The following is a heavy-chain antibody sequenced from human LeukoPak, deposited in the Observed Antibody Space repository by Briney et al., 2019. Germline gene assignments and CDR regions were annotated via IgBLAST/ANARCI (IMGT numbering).Heavy chain of an antibody. CDR2: IYPSGSPTYNPPSGST. Sequence: SETLSLTCTVSGGSISNYYWSWIRQPAGKGLEWIGRIYPSGSPTYNPPSGSTTYNPSLKSRVTMSVDTSKNQFSLRLSSVTAADTALYYCARDRGGNREIDYWGQGILVTVSS. CDR1: GGSISNYY. J-gene: IGHJ4*02. V-gene: IGHV4-4*07. D-gene: IGHD4-23*01. CDR3: ARDRGGNREIDY.